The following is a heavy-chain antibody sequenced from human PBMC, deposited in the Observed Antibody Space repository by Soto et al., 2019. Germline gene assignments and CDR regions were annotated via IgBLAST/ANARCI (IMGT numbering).Heavy chain of an antibody. Sequence: GGSLRLSCAASGFTFSTYTMNWVRQAPGKGLEWVSSINTGSSCTSYADSVKGRFTISRDNAKNTLYLQMNSLRAKDTAVYYCAREGTGTTFTYYYHGMDVWGQGTTVTVSS. V-gene: IGHV3-21*01. J-gene: IGHJ6*02. CDR3: AREGTGTTFTYYYHGMDV. D-gene: IGHD1-7*01. CDR2: INTGSSCT. CDR1: GFTFSTYT.